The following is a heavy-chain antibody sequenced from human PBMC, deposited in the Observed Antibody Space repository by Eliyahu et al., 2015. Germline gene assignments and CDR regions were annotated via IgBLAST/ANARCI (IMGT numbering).Heavy chain of an antibody. V-gene: IGHV3-9*01. CDR1: GXPFXXYA. CDR2: INYNSGNI. J-gene: IGHJ3*02. D-gene: IGHD5-24*01. CDR3: AKAYPEMATGHGFDI. Sequence: EVQLVESGGGLVXPGXSLRLSCTASGXPFXXYAMHWVRQAPGKGREWVSGINYNSGNIDYADSVKGRFTISRDNAKNSLYLQMNSLRAEDTALYYCAKAYPEMATGHGFDIWGQGTMVTVSS.